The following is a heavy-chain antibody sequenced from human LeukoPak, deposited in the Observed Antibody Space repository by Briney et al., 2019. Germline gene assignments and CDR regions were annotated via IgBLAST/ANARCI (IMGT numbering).Heavy chain of an antibody. CDR2: ISSSGSTI. J-gene: IGHJ4*02. D-gene: IGHD6-19*01. CDR1: GFTFSDYY. CDR3: ARASTGEQWLVRYFDY. V-gene: IGHV3-11*04. Sequence: GGSLRLSCVASGFTFSDYYMSWIRQAPGKGLEWVSYISSSGSTIYYADSVKGRFTISRDNAKNSLYLQMNSLRAEDTAVYYCARASTGEQWLVRYFDYWGQGTLVTVSS.